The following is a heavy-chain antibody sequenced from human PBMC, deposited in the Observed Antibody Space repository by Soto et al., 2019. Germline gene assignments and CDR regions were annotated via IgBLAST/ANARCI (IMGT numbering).Heavy chain of an antibody. V-gene: IGHV4-30-4*01. CDR3: ARVRHINAFDI. CDR1: GGSISSGDYY. CDR2: IYYSGST. J-gene: IGHJ3*02. D-gene: IGHD1-20*01. Sequence: TLSLTCTVSGGSISSGDYYWSWIRQPPGKGLEWIGYIYYSGSTYYNPSLKIRVTISVDTSKNQFSLKLSSVTAADTAVYYCARVRHINAFDIWGQGTMVTVSS.